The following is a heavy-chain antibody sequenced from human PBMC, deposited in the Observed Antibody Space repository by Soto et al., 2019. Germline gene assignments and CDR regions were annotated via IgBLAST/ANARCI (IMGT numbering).Heavy chain of an antibody. CDR2: ISGSGGST. Sequence: EVPLLESGGGLVQPGGSLRLSCAASGFTFSSYAMSWVRQAPGKGLEWVSAISGSGGSTYYADSVKGRFTISRDNSKNTVYLQMNSLRAEDTDVYYCAKGRGYCSSTSCYVGSDYWGQGTLVTVSS. D-gene: IGHD2-2*01. CDR1: GFTFSSYA. J-gene: IGHJ4*02. CDR3: AKGRGYCSSTSCYVGSDY. V-gene: IGHV3-23*01.